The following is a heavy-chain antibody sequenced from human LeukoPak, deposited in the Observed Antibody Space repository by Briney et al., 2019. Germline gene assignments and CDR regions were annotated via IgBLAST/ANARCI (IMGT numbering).Heavy chain of an antibody. J-gene: IGHJ4*02. Sequence: PSETLSLTCTVSGGSISSSSYYWGWIRQPPGKGLEWIGSIYYSGSTYYNPSLKSRVTISVDTSKNQFSLKLSSVTAADTAVYYCARDSGGMIARGNYWGQGTLVTVSS. CDR1: GGSISSSSYY. CDR2: IYYSGST. V-gene: IGHV4-39*07. D-gene: IGHD3-22*01. CDR3: ARDSGGMIARGNY.